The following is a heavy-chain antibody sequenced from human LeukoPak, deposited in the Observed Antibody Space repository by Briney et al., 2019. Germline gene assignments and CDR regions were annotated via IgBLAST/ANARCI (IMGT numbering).Heavy chain of an antibody. CDR3: ARGTMVRGVILKPVDY. D-gene: IGHD3-10*01. CDR1: GFTFSSYA. CDR2: ISSSGSTI. V-gene: IGHV3-11*01. J-gene: IGHJ4*02. Sequence: PGGSLRLSCAASGFTFSSYAMSWIRQAPGKGLEWVSYISSSGSTIYYADSVKGRFTISRDNAKNSLYLQMNSLRAEDTAVYYCARGTMVRGVILKPVDYWGQGTLVTVSS.